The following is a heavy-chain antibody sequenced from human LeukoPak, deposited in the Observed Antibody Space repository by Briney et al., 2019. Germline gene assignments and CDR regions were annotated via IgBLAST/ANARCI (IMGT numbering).Heavy chain of an antibody. D-gene: IGHD3-22*01. Sequence: PGGSLRLSCAASGFTVSSTYMTWVRQAPGKGLEWVSVIYSGGSTYYADSVKGRFTISRDNSKNTLYLQMNSLRAEDTAVYYCTTYTYYYDSSGYYYHDYWGQGTLVTVSS. J-gene: IGHJ4*02. CDR2: IYSGGST. CDR1: GFTVSSTY. V-gene: IGHV3-53*01. CDR3: TTYTYYYDSSGYYYHDY.